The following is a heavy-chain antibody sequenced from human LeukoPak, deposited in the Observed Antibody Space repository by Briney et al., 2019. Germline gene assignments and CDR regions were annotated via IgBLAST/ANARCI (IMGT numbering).Heavy chain of an antibody. CDR2: IISDGSST. D-gene: IGHD3-3*01. CDR1: GFTFSSYS. J-gene: IGHJ5*01. CDR3: ANSRWSGYADS. Sequence: PGGSLRLSCAASGFTFSSYSMNWVRQAPGKGLVWVSRIISDGSSTNYADSVKGRFTISRDNAKNTLYLQMNSLRAEDTAVYYCANSRWSGYADSWGQGTLVTVSS. V-gene: IGHV3-74*01.